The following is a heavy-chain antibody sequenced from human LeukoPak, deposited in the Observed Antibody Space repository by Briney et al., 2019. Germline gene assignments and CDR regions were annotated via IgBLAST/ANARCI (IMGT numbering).Heavy chain of an antibody. D-gene: IGHD1-26*01. Sequence: PGGSLRLSCAASGFSLDDYAMHWVRQAPGMGLEWVSSISWDGRNMAYAASVKGRFTISRDHAQNSPYLQMNSLKIEDTAFYYCIKDMGFDLLKDAFDLWGQGMLVTVSS. CDR3: IKDMGFDLLKDAFDL. CDR1: GFSLDDYA. CDR2: ISWDGRNM. V-gene: IGHV3-9*01. J-gene: IGHJ3*01.